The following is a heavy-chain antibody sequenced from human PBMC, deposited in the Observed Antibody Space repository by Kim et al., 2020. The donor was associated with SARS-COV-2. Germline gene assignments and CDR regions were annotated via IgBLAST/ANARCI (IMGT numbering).Heavy chain of an antibody. Sequence: SETLSLTCAVYVGSFSGYYWTWIRQPPGRGLEWIGEISHSGSTNYNPSLMSRVTISVDTSKNQFSLKLNSVTAADRGVYFCARGRYGSGRDYYFDYWGRG. CDR2: ISHSGST. D-gene: IGHD6-19*01. J-gene: IGHJ4*02. V-gene: IGHV4-34*01. CDR1: VGSFSGYY. CDR3: ARGRYGSGRDYYFDY.